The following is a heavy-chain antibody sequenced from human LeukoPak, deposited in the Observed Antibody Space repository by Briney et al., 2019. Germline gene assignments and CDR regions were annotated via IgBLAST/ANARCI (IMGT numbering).Heavy chain of an antibody. J-gene: IGHJ4*02. CDR1: GFTFSSYS. CDR2: ISSSSSYI. CDR3: ARTMGYSYTMDY. Sequence: GGSLRLSCAASGFTFSSYSMNWVRQAPGKGLEWVTSISSSSSYIYYADSVKGRFTISRDNAKNSLYLQMNSLRAEDTAVYYCARTMGYSYTMDYWGQGTLVTVSS. V-gene: IGHV3-21*01. D-gene: IGHD5-18*01.